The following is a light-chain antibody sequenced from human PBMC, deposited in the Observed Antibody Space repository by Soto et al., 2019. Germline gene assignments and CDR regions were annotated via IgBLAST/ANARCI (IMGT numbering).Light chain of an antibody. J-gene: IGLJ1*01. CDR1: SSDVGGYNY. Sequence: QSALAQPRSVSGSPGQSVTISCTGTSSDVGGYNYVSWYQQHPGKAPKLMIYDVSKRPSGVPDRFSGSKSGNTASLTISGLQAEDEADYYCCSYAGSYTFNVFGTGTKGT. CDR3: CSYAGSYTFNV. V-gene: IGLV2-11*01. CDR2: DVS.